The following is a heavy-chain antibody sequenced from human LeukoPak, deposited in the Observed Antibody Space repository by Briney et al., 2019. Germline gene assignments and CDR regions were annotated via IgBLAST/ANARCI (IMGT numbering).Heavy chain of an antibody. D-gene: IGHD3-9*01. V-gene: IGHV3-33*01. Sequence: GTSLRLSCAASGFTFSSYAMHWVRQAPGKGLEWVAVIWSDGSDKYYADSVKGRFTISRDNPKNTLYLQMNSLRAEDTAVYYCARDTYDILTGYYKWAFDIWGQGTMVTVSS. CDR1: GFTFSSYA. J-gene: IGHJ3*02. CDR2: IWSDGSDK. CDR3: ARDTYDILTGYYKWAFDI.